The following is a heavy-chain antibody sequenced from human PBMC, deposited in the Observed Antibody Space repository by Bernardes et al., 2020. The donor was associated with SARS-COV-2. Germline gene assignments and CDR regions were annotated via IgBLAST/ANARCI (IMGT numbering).Heavy chain of an antibody. CDR1: GYTFTSYG. J-gene: IGHJ4*01. V-gene: IGHV1-18*04. CDR3: ASDRVYGSGSYIFDY. D-gene: IGHD3-10*01. Sequence: ASVKVSCMASGYTFTSYGISWVRQAPGQGLEWMGWISAYNGNTNYAQKLQGRVTMTTDTSTSTAYMELRSLRSDDTAVYYCASDRVYGSGSYIFDYWGHGTLVTVSS. CDR2: ISAYNGNT.